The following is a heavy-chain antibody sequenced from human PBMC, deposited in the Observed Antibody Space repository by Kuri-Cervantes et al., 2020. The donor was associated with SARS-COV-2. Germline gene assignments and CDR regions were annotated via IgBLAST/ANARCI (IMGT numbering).Heavy chain of an antibody. CDR3: ARGEVIVVPAAVAYYCYMDV. V-gene: IGHV4-34*01. J-gene: IGHJ6*03. CDR2: INHSGST. D-gene: IGHD2-2*01. CDR1: GGSFNSYY. Sequence: GSLRFSCAVYGGSFNSYYWSWIRQPPGKGLEWIGEINHSGSTNYNPSLKSRVTISVDTSKNQFSLKLSSVTAADTAVYYCARGEVIVVPAAVAYYCYMDVWGKGTTVTVSS.